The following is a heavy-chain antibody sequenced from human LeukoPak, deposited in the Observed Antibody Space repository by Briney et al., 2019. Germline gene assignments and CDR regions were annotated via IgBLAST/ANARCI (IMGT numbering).Heavy chain of an antibody. D-gene: IGHD3-10*01. CDR2: IYHSGST. CDR3: ARVSGQRNLVKVFDY. Sequence: SETLSLTCAVSGGSISSGGYSWSWIRQPPGKGLEWIGYIYHSGSTYYNPSLKSRVTISVDRSKNQFSLKLSSVTAADTAVYYCARVSGQRNLVKVFDYWGQGTLVTVSS. J-gene: IGHJ4*02. V-gene: IGHV4-30-2*01. CDR1: GGSISSGGYS.